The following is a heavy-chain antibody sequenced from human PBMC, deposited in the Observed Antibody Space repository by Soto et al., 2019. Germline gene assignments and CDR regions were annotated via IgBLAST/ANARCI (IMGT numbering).Heavy chain of an antibody. CDR2: SAVGSGNA. V-gene: IGHV1-58*01. Sequence: GAPVEVSSKACRFPFSSSSLWWGGQARGQRPEWIGWSAVGSGNANYAQKFQERVTITRDMSTSTAYMELSSLRSEDTAVYYCAADGGNYYDSSGYYYGYYYYYGMDVWGQGTTVTVSS. CDR3: AADGGNYYDSSGYYYGYYYYYGMDV. CDR1: RFPFSSSS. J-gene: IGHJ6*02. D-gene: IGHD3-22*01.